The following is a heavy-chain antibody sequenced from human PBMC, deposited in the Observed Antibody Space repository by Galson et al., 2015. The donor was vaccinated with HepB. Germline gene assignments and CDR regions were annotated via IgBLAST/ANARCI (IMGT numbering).Heavy chain of an antibody. V-gene: IGHV1-18*01. D-gene: IGHD4-11*01. CDR2: ISTYNGNT. CDR3: ARSIVTTSSDWFDP. Sequence: SVKVSCKASGYTFTNHGINWVRQAPGQGLEWMGWISTYNGNTKYAQKLQGRVTMTTDTSTSTAYMELRSLRSDDTAVYYCARSIVTTSSDWFDPWGQGTLVTVSS. CDR1: GYTFTNHG. J-gene: IGHJ5*02.